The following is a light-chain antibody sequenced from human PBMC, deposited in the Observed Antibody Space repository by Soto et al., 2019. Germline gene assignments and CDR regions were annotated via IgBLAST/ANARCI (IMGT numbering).Light chain of an antibody. CDR3: AAWDDSRNSRV. J-gene: IGLJ3*02. CDR2: SGN. CDR1: SSNIGRNT. Sequence: QSVLTQPPSASGTPGQRVSISCSGSSSNIGRNTLNSYQQLPGTAPNLLVYSGNHRPSGVPDRCSGFKYGTSASLATSGVKAEDEADYYCAAWDDSRNSRVFGAGTKLTVL. V-gene: IGLV1-44*01.